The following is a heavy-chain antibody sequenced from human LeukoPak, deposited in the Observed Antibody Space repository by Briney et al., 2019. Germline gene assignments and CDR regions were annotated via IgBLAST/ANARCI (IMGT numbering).Heavy chain of an antibody. CDR3: ARVPTTYYYYYMDV. CDR2: IYTSGST. J-gene: IGHJ6*03. CDR1: GGSISSGSYY. Sequence: SETLFLTCTVSGGSISSGSYYWSWIRQPAGKGLEWIGRIYTSGSTNYNPSLKSRVTISVDTSKNQFSLKLSSVTAADTAVYYCARVPTTYYYYYMDVWGKGTTVTVSS. V-gene: IGHV4-61*02. D-gene: IGHD1-14*01.